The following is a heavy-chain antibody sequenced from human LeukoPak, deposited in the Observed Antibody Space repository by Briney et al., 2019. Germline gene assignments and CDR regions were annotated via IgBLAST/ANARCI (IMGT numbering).Heavy chain of an antibody. J-gene: IGHJ5*02. CDR3: ARGRRSDIVVVPAAYNWFDP. D-gene: IGHD2-2*01. Sequence: PSETLSLTCAVYGGSFSGYYWSWLRQPPGKGLEWIGEINHSGSTNYNPSLKSRVTISVDTSKNQFSLKLSSVTAADTAVYYCARGRRSDIVVVPAAYNWFDPWGQGTLVTVSS. CDR1: GGSFSGYY. CDR2: INHSGST. V-gene: IGHV4-34*01.